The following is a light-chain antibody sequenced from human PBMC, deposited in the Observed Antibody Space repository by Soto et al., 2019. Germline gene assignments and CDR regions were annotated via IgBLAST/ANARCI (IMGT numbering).Light chain of an antibody. Sequence: QSVLTQPRSVSGSPGQSVTISCTGTSSDVGCYNYVSWYQQHPGEAPKLMIYDVSKRPSGVPDRFSGSKSGNTASLTISGLQAEDEADYYCCSYAGNSYVFGTGTKVT. V-gene: IGLV2-11*01. CDR2: DVS. CDR3: CSYAGNSYV. J-gene: IGLJ1*01. CDR1: SSDVGCYNY.